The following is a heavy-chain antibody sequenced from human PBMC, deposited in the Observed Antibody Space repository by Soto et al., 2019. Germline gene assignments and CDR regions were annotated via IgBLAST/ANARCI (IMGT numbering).Heavy chain of an antibody. Sequence: SETLSLTCSVSGDSISNSRFYWAWIRQPPGEGLEWIGSIYHTGNAYYNPSLKSRVTISVDTSKNQFSLKLSSVTAADTAVYYCARDRYYYGSGSYRWFDPWGQGTLVTVS. V-gene: IGHV4-39*07. J-gene: IGHJ5*02. CDR3: ARDRYYYGSGSYRWFDP. D-gene: IGHD3-10*01. CDR2: IYHTGNA. CDR1: GDSISNSRFY.